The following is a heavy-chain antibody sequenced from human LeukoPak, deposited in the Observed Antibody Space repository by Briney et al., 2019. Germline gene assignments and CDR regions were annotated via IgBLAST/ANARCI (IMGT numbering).Heavy chain of an antibody. Sequence: SVKVSCKASGGTFSSYAISWVRQAPGQGLEWMGGIITIFDTASYAEKFQGRVTITADESTSTAYMELNSLRSEDTAVYYCARVRFGESSDWSFDLWGRGTLVTVSS. D-gene: IGHD3-10*01. J-gene: IGHJ2*01. CDR1: GGTFSSYA. CDR3: ARVRFGESSDWSFDL. CDR2: IITIFDTA. V-gene: IGHV1-69*13.